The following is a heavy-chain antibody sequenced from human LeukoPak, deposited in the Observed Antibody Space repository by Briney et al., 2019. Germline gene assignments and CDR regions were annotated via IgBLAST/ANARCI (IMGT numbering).Heavy chain of an antibody. D-gene: IGHD1-7*01. J-gene: IGHJ4*02. CDR2: ISNDGSFT. CDR1: GFTFSTYW. V-gene: IGHV3-74*01. Sequence: GALRLSCAASGFTFSTYWMYWVRQAPGKGLGWVSRISNDGSFTTYTDSVKGRFTISRDNAKNTLYLQMNSLRAEDTSVYYCARDEGLGTTKRGFDYWGQGTLVTVSS. CDR3: ARDEGLGTTKRGFDY.